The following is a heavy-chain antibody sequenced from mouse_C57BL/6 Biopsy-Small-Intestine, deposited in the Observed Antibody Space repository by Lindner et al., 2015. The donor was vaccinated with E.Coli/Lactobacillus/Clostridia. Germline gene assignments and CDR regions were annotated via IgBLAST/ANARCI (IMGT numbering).Heavy chain of an antibody. CDR2: STLTLVK. CDR1: GYSFSDYF. CDR3: ARAEPGDASGDIDY. D-gene: IGHD3-1*01. Sequence: SVKVSCKASGYSFSDYFMHWVAPGPSDKGLSGWDGSTLTLVKQHYAQKFRGRVTMTRDTSINTAYLEMTGLRSDDTAVYYCARAEPGDASGDIDYWGQGTLVTVSS. J-gene: IGHJ4*01. V-gene: IGHV14-2*02.